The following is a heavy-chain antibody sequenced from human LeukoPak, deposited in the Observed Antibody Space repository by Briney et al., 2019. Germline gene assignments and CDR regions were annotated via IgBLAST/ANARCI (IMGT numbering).Heavy chain of an antibody. D-gene: IGHD6-19*01. J-gene: IGHJ6*02. CDR3: ARPAGTYDYSYGMDV. CDR2: ISYDGSDK. V-gene: IGHV3-30*19. Sequence: GGSLRLSCAASGFTFSSYGLHWVRQAPGKGLEWVAVISYDGSDKYYADSVKGRFTISRDNSKNTLYLQMNSLRAEDAAVYYCARPAGTYDYSYGMDVWGQGTTVTVSS. CDR1: GFTFSSYG.